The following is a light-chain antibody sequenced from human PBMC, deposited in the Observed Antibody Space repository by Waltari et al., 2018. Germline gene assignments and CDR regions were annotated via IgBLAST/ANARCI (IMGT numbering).Light chain of an antibody. CDR1: QNVLFSVNNKTY. J-gene: IGKJ1*01. CDR2: WAS. V-gene: IGKV4-1*01. CDR3: QQYYSTPAT. Sequence: DIVMTQSPDSLAVSLCERPPIECQSSQNVLFSVNNKTYLAWYQQKSGQPPKLLFYWASTRESGVPDRFSASGSGTSFTLTISSLRAEDVAVYYCQQYYSTPATFGQGTKVEIK.